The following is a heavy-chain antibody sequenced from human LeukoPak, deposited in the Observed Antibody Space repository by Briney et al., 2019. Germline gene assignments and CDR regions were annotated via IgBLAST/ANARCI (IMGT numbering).Heavy chain of an antibody. J-gene: IGHJ3*02. Sequence: ASVKVSCKASGYTFTSYYMHWVRQAPGHGLEWMGIINPSGGSTSYAQKFQGRVTMTRDTSTSTVYMELSSLRSEDTAVYYCARDYDFWSGRDAFDIWGQGTMVTVSS. CDR1: GYTFTSYY. D-gene: IGHD3-3*01. CDR3: ARDYDFWSGRDAFDI. CDR2: INPSGGST. V-gene: IGHV1-46*01.